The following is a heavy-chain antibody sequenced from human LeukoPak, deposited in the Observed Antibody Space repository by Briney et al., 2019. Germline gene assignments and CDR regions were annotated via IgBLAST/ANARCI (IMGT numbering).Heavy chain of an antibody. V-gene: IGHV7-4-1*02. CDR3: ARDALPYGDYAITPGY. D-gene: IGHD4-17*01. Sequence: ASVKVSCKASGYTFTSYAMNWVRQAPGQGLEWMGWINTNTGNPTYAQGFTGRFVFSLDTSVSTAYLQISSLKAEDTAVYYCARDALPYGDYAITPGYWGQGTLVTVSS. CDR1: GYTFTSYA. J-gene: IGHJ4*02. CDR2: INTNTGNP.